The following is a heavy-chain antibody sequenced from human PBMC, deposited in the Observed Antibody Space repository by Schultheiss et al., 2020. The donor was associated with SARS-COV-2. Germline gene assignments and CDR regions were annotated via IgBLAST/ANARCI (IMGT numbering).Heavy chain of an antibody. D-gene: IGHD1-26*01. CDR1: GFTFSSYS. CDR2: IRSKAYGGTT. CDR3: GWELTLGGY. V-gene: IGHV3-49*04. Sequence: GESLKISCAASGFTFSSYSMNWVRQAPGKGLEWVGFIRSKAYGGTTEYAASVKGRFSISRDDSKSIAYLQMNSLKTEDTAVYYCGWELTLGGYWGQGTLVTVSS. J-gene: IGHJ4*02.